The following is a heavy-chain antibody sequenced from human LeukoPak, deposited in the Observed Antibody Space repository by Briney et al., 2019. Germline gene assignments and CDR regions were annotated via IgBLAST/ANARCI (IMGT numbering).Heavy chain of an antibody. V-gene: IGHV3-23*01. Sequence: PGGSLRLSCAASGFTFSNYAMSWVRQAPGKGLECISGFSGSGGRTFYADSVKGRFTISRDNSKNTLYVQMNSLRAEDTAVYYCARGHRNTMVRGVIRYYYMDVWGKGTTVTISS. D-gene: IGHD3-10*01. CDR3: ARGHRNTMVRGVIRYYYMDV. CDR1: GFTFSNYA. J-gene: IGHJ6*03. CDR2: FSGSGGRT.